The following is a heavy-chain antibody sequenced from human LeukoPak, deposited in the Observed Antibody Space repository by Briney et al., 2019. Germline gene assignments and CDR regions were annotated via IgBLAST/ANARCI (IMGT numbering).Heavy chain of an antibody. D-gene: IGHD1-1*01. CDR1: GGTFSSYA. Sequence: GASVTVSFTASGGTFSSYAISWVRQAPGQGLEWMGGIIPNFGTANYAQKFQGRVTITTDESTSTAYMELSSLRSEDTAVYYCARDRGTSSSWYYYMDVWGKGTTVTVSS. J-gene: IGHJ6*03. CDR2: IIPNFGTA. V-gene: IGHV1-69*05. CDR3: ARDRGTSSSWYYYMDV.